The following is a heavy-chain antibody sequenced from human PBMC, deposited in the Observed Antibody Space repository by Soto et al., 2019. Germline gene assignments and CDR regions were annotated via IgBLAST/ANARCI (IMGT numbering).Heavy chain of an antibody. CDR1: GFTFSSSA. J-gene: IGHJ4*02. V-gene: IGHV1-58*01. CDR2: IVVGSGNT. D-gene: IGHD1-7*01. CDR3: AAAPLFGYNWNSVFDY. Sequence: ASVKVSCKASGFTFSSSAVQWVRQARGQRLEWIGWIVVGSGNTNYAQKFQERVTITRDMSTSTAYMELSSLRSEDTAVYYCAAAPLFGYNWNSVFDYWGQGTLVPVSS.